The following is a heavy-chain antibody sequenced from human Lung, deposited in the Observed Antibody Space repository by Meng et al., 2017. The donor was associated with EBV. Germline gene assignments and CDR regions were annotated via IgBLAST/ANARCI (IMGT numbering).Heavy chain of an antibody. J-gene: IGHJ4*02. Sequence: VQLPGQAPGLVKPPWTPVLTSPVSSGSISSGYSYCRWLRPPPGKGVEWIGYIYNSGSTYYTPSLKSRVTISVDTSKNQFSLKLRFVTAADTAVYYCAREGRSHQVGVSVYWGQGNLVTVSS. V-gene: IGHV4-30-4*01. CDR3: AREGRSHQVGVSVY. CDR2: IYNSGST. CDR1: SGSISSGYSY. D-gene: IGHD2-21*01.